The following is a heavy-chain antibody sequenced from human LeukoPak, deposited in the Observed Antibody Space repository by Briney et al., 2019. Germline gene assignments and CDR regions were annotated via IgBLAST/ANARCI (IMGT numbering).Heavy chain of an antibody. V-gene: IGHV3-33*01. CDR3: ARGPDDYGGNLFFDY. J-gene: IGHJ4*02. CDR1: GFTFSSYG. CDR2: IWYDGSNK. Sequence: GGSLRLSCAASGFTFSSYGMHWVRQAPGKGLEWVAVIWYDGSNKYYADSVKGRFTISRDNSKNTLYLQMNSLRAEDTAVYYCARGPDDYGGNLFFDYWGQGTLVTVSS. D-gene: IGHD4-17*01.